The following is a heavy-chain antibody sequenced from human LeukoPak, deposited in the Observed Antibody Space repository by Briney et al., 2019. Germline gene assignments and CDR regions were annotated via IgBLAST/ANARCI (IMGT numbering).Heavy chain of an antibody. J-gene: IGHJ3*02. CDR3: ARDGNFDI. Sequence: ASVKVSCKPSGYTFSDYYIHWVRQAPGQGLEWLGWINPGSGATNFAQKFQGRVTMTRDTSINTAYMEVRSLKSDDTAVYYCARDGNFDIWGQGTMVTVSS. V-gene: IGHV1-2*02. CDR1: GYTFSDYY. CDR2: INPGSGAT.